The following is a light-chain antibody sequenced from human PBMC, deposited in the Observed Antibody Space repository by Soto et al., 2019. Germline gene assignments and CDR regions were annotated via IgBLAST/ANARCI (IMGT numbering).Light chain of an antibody. CDR3: QQYGSSPGT. Sequence: EIVLTQSPGTLSLSPGERATLSCMASQSVSSTYLAWYNQKPGQAPRRLIYGATSRATGIPDRFSGSGSGTDFTLTISRLEPEDCAVYYCQQYGSSPGTFGQGTKVEIK. CDR1: QSVSSTY. J-gene: IGKJ1*01. V-gene: IGKV3-20*01. CDR2: GAT.